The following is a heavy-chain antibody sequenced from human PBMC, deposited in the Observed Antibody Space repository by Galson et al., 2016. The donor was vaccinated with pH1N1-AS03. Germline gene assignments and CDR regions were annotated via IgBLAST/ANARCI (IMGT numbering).Heavy chain of an antibody. CDR1: GFTFSMSD. CDR2: ISNDGRNV. D-gene: IGHD2-2*01. CDR3: ARSHPNPNFAIWYQHDYGMDV. V-gene: IGHV3-74*01. Sequence: SLRLSCAASGFTFSMSDIHWVRQAPGKGLEWVSRISNDGRNVRYADFVKGRFAVSRDNAKNTVFLQLNSLRADDTAVYFCARSHPNPNFAIWYQHDYGMDVWGQGTTVTVSS. J-gene: IGHJ6*02.